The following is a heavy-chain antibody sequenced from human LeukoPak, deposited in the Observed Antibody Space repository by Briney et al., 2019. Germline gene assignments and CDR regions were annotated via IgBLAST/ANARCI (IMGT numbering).Heavy chain of an antibody. J-gene: IGHJ4*02. V-gene: IGHV4-61*01. Sequence: PSETLSLTCTVSGGSVSSNSNYWSWIRQPPGKGPEWIGYISYSGSTDYNPSLKSRVSMSLGMSKNELSLKLDSVTAADTAVYYCARGYSSGWYGGYYFDYWGQGTLVTVSS. D-gene: IGHD6-19*01. CDR1: GGSVSSNSNY. CDR3: ARGYSSGWYGGYYFDY. CDR2: ISYSGST.